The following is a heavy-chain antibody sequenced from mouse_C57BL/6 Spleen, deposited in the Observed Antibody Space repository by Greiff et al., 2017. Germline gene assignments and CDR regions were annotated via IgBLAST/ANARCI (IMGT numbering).Heavy chain of an antibody. CDR1: GYTFTSYW. D-gene: IGHD2-3*01. V-gene: IGHV1-69*01. CDR3: ARIDGYPYYFDY. Sequence: QVQLKQPGAELVMPGASVKLSCKASGYTFTSYWMHWVKQRPGQGLEWIGEIDPSDSYTNYNLKFKGKSTLTVDKSSSTAYMQLSSLTSEDSAVXDCARIDGYPYYFDYWGQGTTLTVSS. CDR2: IDPSDSYT. J-gene: IGHJ2*01.